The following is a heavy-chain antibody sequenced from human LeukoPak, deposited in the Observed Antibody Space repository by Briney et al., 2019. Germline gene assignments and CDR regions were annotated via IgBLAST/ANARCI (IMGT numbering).Heavy chain of an antibody. V-gene: IGHV3-23*01. CDR1: GFTFSSYA. J-gene: IGHJ3*02. D-gene: IGHD2-8*01. CDR2: ISGSGGST. CDR3: AKQLMATSIRRPFNI. Sequence: PGGSLRLSCAASGFTFSSYAMSWVRQAPGKGLEWVSAISGSGGSTYYAESVRGRFTISRDNSKDTLYLQMSSLRAEDTAVYYCAKQLMATSIRRPFNIWGQGTVVTVSS.